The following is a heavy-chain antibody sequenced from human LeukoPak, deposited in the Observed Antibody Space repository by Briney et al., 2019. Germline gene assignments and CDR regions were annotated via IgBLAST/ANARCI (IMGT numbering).Heavy chain of an antibody. CDR1: GGSFSGYY. CDR3: ARVKSRSFRNSRNDNWFDP. CDR2: ISHSGST. D-gene: IGHD2/OR15-2a*01. V-gene: IGHV4-34*01. J-gene: IGHJ5*02. Sequence: SETLSLTCAVYGGSFSGYYWSWIRQPPGKGLEWIGEISHSGSTNYNPSLKSRVTISVDTSKNQFSLKLSSVTAADTAVYYCARVKSRSFRNSRNDNWFDPWGQGTLVTVSS.